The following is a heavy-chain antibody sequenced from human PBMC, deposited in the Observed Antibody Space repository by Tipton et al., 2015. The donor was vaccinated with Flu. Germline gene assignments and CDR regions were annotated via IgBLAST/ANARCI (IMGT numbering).Heavy chain of an antibody. J-gene: IGHJ4*02. CDR3: ARDRYSSGWYDY. V-gene: IGHV4-39*07. D-gene: IGHD6-19*01. CDR1: GGSISSSSYY. Sequence: TLSLTCTVSGGSISSSSYYWGWIRQPPGKGLEWIGCIYYSGSTYYNPSLKSRVTISVDTSKNQFSLKLSSATAADTAVYYCARDRYSSGWYDYWGQGTLVTVSS. CDR2: IYYSGST.